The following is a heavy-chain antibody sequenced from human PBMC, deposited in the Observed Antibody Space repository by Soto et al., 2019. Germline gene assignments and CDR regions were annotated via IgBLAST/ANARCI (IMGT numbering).Heavy chain of an antibody. CDR1: GFTFSSYA. D-gene: IGHD6-19*01. J-gene: IGHJ4*02. V-gene: IGHV3-30-3*01. CDR2: ISYDGSNK. CDR3: ARASGYSSGCDY. Sequence: QVQLVESGGGVVQPGRSLRLSCAASGFTFSSYAMHWVRQAPGKGLEWVAVISYDGSNKYYADSVKGRFTISRDNSKNTLYLQMNSLRAEDTAVYYCARASGYSSGCDYWGQGTLATVSS.